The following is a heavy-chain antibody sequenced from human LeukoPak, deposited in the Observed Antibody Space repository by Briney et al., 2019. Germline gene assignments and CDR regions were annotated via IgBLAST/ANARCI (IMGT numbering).Heavy chain of an antibody. CDR2: ISRSGGST. CDR3: ATQWGVAYYGSGSYQY. V-gene: IGHV3-23*01. J-gene: IGHJ4*02. D-gene: IGHD3-10*01. Sequence: GGSLRLSRAASGFTFSSYWMSWVRQAPGKGLEWVSAISRSGGSTYYADSVKGRFTISRDISKNTLYLQMNSLRAEDTAVYYCATQWGVAYYGSGSYQYWGQGTLVTVSS. CDR1: GFTFSSYW.